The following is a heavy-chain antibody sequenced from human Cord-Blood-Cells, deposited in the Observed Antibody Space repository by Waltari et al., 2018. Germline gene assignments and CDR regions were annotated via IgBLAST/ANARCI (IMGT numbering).Heavy chain of an antibody. CDR2: TYYRSNWYN. Sequence: QVQLQQSGPGLVKPSQTLSLTCAISGDSVSSNSAAWNWIRQSPSRGLEWLGRTYYRSNWYNDYAVPGKSRISHTPDTSKTQFPWRWNSVTPGAMAVYSGARGGRGGTAGAFDIWGQGTMVTVSS. J-gene: IGHJ3*02. D-gene: IGHD3-16*01. CDR1: GDSVSSNSAA. CDR3: ARGGRGGTAGAFDI. V-gene: IGHV6-1*01.